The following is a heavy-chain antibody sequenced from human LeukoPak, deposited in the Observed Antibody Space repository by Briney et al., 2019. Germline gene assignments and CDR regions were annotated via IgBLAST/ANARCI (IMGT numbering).Heavy chain of an antibody. Sequence: GGSLRLSCAASGFTFSTCSMNWVRQAPGKGLEWVAVLSYDGSNNYYADSVKGRFTISRDNSKNTLYLQMNSLRAEDTAVYYCAKDASTVTLHADYWGQGTLVTVSS. CDR3: AKDASTVTLHADY. CDR2: LSYDGSNN. J-gene: IGHJ4*02. CDR1: GFTFSTCS. V-gene: IGHV3-30*18. D-gene: IGHD4-17*01.